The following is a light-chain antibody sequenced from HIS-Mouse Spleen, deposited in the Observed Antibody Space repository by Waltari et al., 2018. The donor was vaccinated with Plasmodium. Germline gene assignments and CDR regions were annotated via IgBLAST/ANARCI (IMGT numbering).Light chain of an antibody. CDR2: SNN. CDR3: AAWDDSLNGVV. V-gene: IGLV1-44*01. CDR1: SSNSGSNT. J-gene: IGLJ2*01. Sequence: QSVLTHPPSASGTPGPRVPITCSGRSSNSGSNTVIWYQPLTGTAPKLLLYSNNQRPSGVPDRFSGSKSGTSASLAISGLQSEDEADYYCAAWDDSLNGVVFGGGTKLTVL.